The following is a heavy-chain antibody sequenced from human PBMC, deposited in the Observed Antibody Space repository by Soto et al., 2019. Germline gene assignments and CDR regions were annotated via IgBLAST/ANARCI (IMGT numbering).Heavy chain of an antibody. CDR1: GGSVSSHY. CDR3: ARISTYNSFDF. Sequence: SAPLSLTCTFSGGSVSSHYWTWIRQSPGKGLEWIGFIFYSGTTSYNPSLKSRVTISVDRSKQQFSLRLTSVTAADTAVYYCARISTYNSFDFWGPGTLVTVSS. CDR2: IFYSGTT. D-gene: IGHD1-1*01. V-gene: IGHV4-59*02. J-gene: IGHJ4*02.